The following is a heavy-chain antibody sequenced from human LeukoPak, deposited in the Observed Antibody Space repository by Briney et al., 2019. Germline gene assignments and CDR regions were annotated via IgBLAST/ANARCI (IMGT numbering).Heavy chain of an antibody. CDR3: AFDPGY. D-gene: IGHD7-27*01. CDR1: GFTFSSYT. V-gene: IGHV3-21*01. Sequence: GGSLRLSCAASGFTFSSYTMNWVRQAPGKGLEWVSSIGSSSSFMYSADSVKGRFTISRDNSKNTLYLQMNRLTVEATAVYYCAFDPGYWGQGTLVTVSS. J-gene: IGHJ4*02. CDR2: IGSSSSFM.